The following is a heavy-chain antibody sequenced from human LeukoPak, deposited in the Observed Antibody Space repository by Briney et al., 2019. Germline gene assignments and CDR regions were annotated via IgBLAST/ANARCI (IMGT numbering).Heavy chain of an antibody. J-gene: IGHJ2*01. Sequence: SETLSLTCAVYGWSFSGYYWSWIRQPPGKGLEWIGEINHSGSTNYNPSLKSRVTISLDTSKNQFSLKLSPVTAADKAVYSRAKKVGYGSGSYSTAFNLYFDLWGRG. V-gene: IGHV4-34*01. CDR3: AKKVGYGSGSYSTAFNLYFDL. D-gene: IGHD3-10*01. CDR1: GWSFSGYY. CDR2: INHSGST.